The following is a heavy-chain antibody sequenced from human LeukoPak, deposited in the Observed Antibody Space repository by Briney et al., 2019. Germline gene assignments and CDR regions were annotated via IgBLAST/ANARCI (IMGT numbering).Heavy chain of an antibody. CDR2: INPNNGVT. CDR1: GYTFTDYY. CDR3: VRIYYGPDY. D-gene: IGHD4-17*01. V-gene: IGHV1-2*02. J-gene: IGHJ4*02. Sequence: ASVKVSCKASGYTFTDYYIHWVRQAPGQGLEWMGWINPNNGVTNYAQKFQGRVTMTRDTSITTAYMELSSLRSGGTAVYYCVRIYYGPDYWGQGTLVTVSS.